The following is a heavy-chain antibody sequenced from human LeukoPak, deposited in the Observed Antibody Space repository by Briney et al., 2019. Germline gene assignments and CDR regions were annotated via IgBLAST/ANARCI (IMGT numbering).Heavy chain of an antibody. D-gene: IGHD1-26*01. V-gene: IGHV1-69*04. J-gene: IGHJ3*02. Sequence: ASVKVSCKASGGTFSSYAISWVRQAPGQGLEWMGRIIPILGIANYAQKFQGRVTMTRDTSTSTVYMELSSLRSEDTAVYYCARDVGATVGGAFDIWGQGTMVTVSS. CDR1: GGTFSSYA. CDR2: IIPILGIA. CDR3: ARDVGATVGGAFDI.